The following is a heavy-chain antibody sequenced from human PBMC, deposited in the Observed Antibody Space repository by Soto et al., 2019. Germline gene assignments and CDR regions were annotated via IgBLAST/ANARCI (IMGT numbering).Heavy chain of an antibody. D-gene: IGHD6-6*01. J-gene: IGHJ4*02. CDR2: INHSGST. V-gene: IGHV4-34*01. CDR3: ASSSPQNDY. Sequence: QVQLQQWGAGLLKPSETLSLTCAVYGGSFSGYYWSWIRQPPGKGLEWIGEINHSGSTNYNPSLKSRVTXXXXXXXXXXXXXXXSVTAADTAVYYCASSSPQNDYWGQGTLVTVSS. CDR1: GGSFSGYY.